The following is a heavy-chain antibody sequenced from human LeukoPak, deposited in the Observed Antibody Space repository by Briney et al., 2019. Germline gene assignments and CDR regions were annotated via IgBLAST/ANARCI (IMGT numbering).Heavy chain of an antibody. J-gene: IGHJ4*02. D-gene: IGHD6-13*01. V-gene: IGHV3-64*02. Sequence: GGSLRLSCAASGFTFSNYAMHWVRQAPGKGLEYVSAISDNGGNTYYADSVKGRVIISRDNFRNTLYLQMGSLRPEDTAVYYCARGWYDDFWGQGTLVTVSS. CDR2: ISDNGGNT. CDR1: GFTFSNYA. CDR3: ARGWYDDF.